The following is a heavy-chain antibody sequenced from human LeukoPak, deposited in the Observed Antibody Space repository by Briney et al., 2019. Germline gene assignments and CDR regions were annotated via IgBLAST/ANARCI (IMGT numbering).Heavy chain of an antibody. D-gene: IGHD2-2*01. CDR3: ARSDCSTTSCVAYYGMDV. V-gene: IGHV4-59*08. CDR2: IYYSGST. Sequence: PSETLSLTCTVSGGSISNYYWNWIRQPPGKGLEWIGYIYYSGSTNYNPSPKSRVTISVDTSKNQFSLKLSSMTAADTAVYYCARSDCSTTSCVAYYGMDVWGQGTTVTVSS. J-gene: IGHJ6*02. CDR1: GGSISNYY.